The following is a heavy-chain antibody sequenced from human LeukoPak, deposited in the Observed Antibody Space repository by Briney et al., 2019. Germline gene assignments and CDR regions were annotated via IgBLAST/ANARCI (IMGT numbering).Heavy chain of an antibody. CDR1: GFTFSSCS. CDR2: ISSSSTYI. Sequence: GGSLRLSCAASGFTFSSCSMNWVRQAPGKGLEWVSCISSSSTYIYYSDSVRGRFAISRDNAKNSLYLQMNSLRAEDTAVYYCVRENHGSFDYWGQGSLVTVSS. CDR3: VRENHGSFDY. J-gene: IGHJ4*02. D-gene: IGHD1-14*01. V-gene: IGHV3-21*01.